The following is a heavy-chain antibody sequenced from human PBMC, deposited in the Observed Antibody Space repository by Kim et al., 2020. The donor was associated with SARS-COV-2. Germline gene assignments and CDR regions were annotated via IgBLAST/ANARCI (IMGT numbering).Heavy chain of an antibody. V-gene: IGHV1-46*01. CDR3: ARVGPAYYDILTGSPNPLNYLYYGMAV. J-gene: IGHJ6*02. CDR1: GYTFTSYY. Sequence: ASVKVSCKASGYTFTSYYMHWVRQAPGQGLEWMGIINPSGGSTSYAQKFQGRVTMTRDTSTSTVYMELSSLRSEDTAVYYCARVGPAYYDILTGSPNPLNYLYYGMAVWGQGTTVTVSS. D-gene: IGHD3-9*01. CDR2: INPSGGST.